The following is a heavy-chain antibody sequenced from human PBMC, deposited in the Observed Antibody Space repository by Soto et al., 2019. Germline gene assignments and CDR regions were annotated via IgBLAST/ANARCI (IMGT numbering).Heavy chain of an antibody. J-gene: IGHJ4*02. Sequence: QVQLVQSGAEVKKPGASVKVSCKASGYTFTSYGISWVRQAPGQGLELMGWISAYNGNTNYAQKLQGRVTMTTDTSTSTAYMELRSLRSDDTAVYYCARVGVLRYFDWLTTFDYWGQGTLVTVSS. D-gene: IGHD3-9*01. CDR2: ISAYNGNT. CDR1: GYTFTSYG. CDR3: ARVGVLRYFDWLTTFDY. V-gene: IGHV1-18*01.